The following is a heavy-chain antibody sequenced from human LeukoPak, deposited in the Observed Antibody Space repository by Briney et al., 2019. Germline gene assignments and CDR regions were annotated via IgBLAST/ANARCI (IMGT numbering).Heavy chain of an antibody. CDR1: GGTFSSYA. CDR3: AGDRTRRDGYNFGAFDI. Sequence: SVKVSCKASGGTFSSYAISWVRQAPGQGLEWMGGIIPIFGTANYAQKFQGRVTITTDESTSTAYMELSSLRSEDTAVYYCAGDRTRRDGYNFGAFDIWGQGTMVTVSS. CDR2: IIPIFGTA. J-gene: IGHJ3*02. V-gene: IGHV1-69*05. D-gene: IGHD5-24*01.